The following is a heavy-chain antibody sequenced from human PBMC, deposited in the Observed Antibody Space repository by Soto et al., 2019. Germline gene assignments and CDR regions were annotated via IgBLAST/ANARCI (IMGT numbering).Heavy chain of an antibody. V-gene: IGHV3-30-3*01. CDR3: ARDGLPDDFRSGGYWFDP. J-gene: IGHJ5*02. CDR2: ISHDGRIE. D-gene: IGHD3-3*01. CDR1: GFTFSTFA. Sequence: QVHLVESGGGVVQPGRSLRLSCAASGFTFSTFALHWVRQAPGEGLEWVALISHDGRIEKYADSVKGRFTISRDNSKNTLYMQMDRLRLEGTGVYYCARDGLPDDFRSGGYWFDPWGQGTQVTVSS.